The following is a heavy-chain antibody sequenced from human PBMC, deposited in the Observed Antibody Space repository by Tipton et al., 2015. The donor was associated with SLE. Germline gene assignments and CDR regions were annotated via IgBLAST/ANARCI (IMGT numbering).Heavy chain of an antibody. CDR2: IYYSGST. D-gene: IGHD4-11*01. V-gene: IGHV4-31*03. J-gene: IGHJ4*02. Sequence: TLSLTCTVSGGPISSGGYYWSWIRQHPGKGLEWIGYIYYSGSTYYNPSLKSRVTISVDTSKNQFSLKLSSVTAADTAVYYCARMGPVKGLQGSYYFDYWGQGTLVTVSS. CDR1: GGPISSGGYY. CDR3: ARMGPVKGLQGSYYFDY.